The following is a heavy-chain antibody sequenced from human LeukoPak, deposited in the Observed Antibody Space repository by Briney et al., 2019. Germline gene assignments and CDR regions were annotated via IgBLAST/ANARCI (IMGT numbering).Heavy chain of an antibody. CDR2: IYHSGST. CDR1: GYSISSGYY. Sequence: PSETLSLTCAVSGYSISSGYYWGWIRQPPGKGLEWIGSIYHSGSTYYNPSLKSRVTISVDTSKYQFSLKLSSVTAADTAVYYCARHLYTRYYYDSSGYHPGDYWGQGTLVTVSS. CDR3: ARHLYTRYYYDSSGYHPGDY. V-gene: IGHV4-38-2*01. J-gene: IGHJ4*02. D-gene: IGHD3-22*01.